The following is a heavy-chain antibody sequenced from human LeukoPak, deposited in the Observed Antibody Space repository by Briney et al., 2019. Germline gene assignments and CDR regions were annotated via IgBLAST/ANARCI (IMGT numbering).Heavy chain of an antibody. CDR1: GASISSYY. V-gene: IGHV4-59*08. J-gene: IGHJ4*02. CDR2: MYYSGST. CDR3: AWRSISGNSWDYFDY. Sequence: SETLSLTCTVSGASISSYYWSWIRQPPGKGLEWIAFMYYSGSTNYNPSLKSRVTISVDTSKNQFSLKLSSVTAADTAVYYCAWRSISGNSWDYFDYWGQGTLVTVSS. D-gene: IGHD4-23*01.